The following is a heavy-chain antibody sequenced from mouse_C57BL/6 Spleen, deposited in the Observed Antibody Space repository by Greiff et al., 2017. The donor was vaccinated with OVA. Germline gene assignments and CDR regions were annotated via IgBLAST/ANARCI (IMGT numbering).Heavy chain of an antibody. V-gene: IGHV1-26*01. J-gene: IGHJ3*01. D-gene: IGHD2-1*01. CDR2: INPNNGGT. CDR1: GYTFTDYY. CDR3: ARGGNYRFAY. Sequence: VQLQQSGPELVKPGASVKISCKASGYTFTDYYMNWVKQSHGKSLEWIGDINPNNGGTSYNQKFKGKATLTVDKSSSTAYMELRSLTSEDSAVYYCARGGNYRFAYWGQGTLVTVSA.